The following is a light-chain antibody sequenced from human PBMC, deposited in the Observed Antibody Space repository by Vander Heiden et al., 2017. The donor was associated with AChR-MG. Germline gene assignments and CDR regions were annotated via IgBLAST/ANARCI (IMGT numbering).Light chain of an antibody. J-gene: IGLJ2*01. Sequence: QSALTQPASVSGSPGQSLTISCTGTSSDVGGHNYVSWYQQHPGKARKLMIYDVSNRPSGVSNRFSGSKSGNTASLTISGLQAEDEADYYCSSYTSSSFVVFGGGTKLTVL. CDR2: DVS. CDR1: SSDVGGHNY. V-gene: IGLV2-14*03. CDR3: SSYTSSSFVV.